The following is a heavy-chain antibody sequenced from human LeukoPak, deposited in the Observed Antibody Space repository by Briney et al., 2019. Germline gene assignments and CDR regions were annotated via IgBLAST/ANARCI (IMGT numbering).Heavy chain of an antibody. D-gene: IGHD1-26*01. CDR1: GFTFSDYA. CDR2: VTGSGDGT. J-gene: IGHJ4*02. V-gene: IGHV3-23*01. CDR3: AKRPPSGSPGPFDS. Sequence: QSGGSLRLSCAASGFTFSDYAMSWVRQAPGKGLEWVSAVTGSGDGTYYADSVKGRFTISRDNSKNTLYLQMNSLRAEDTAVYYCAKRPPSGSPGPFDSWGQGTLVTVSS.